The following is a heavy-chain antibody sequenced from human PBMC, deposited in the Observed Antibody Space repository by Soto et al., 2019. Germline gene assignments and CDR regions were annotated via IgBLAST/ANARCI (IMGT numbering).Heavy chain of an antibody. Sequence: QVQLVESGGGVVQPGRSLRLSCAASGFTFSSYGMHWVRQAPGKGLEWVAVISYDGSNKYYADSVKGRFTISRDNSKNTLYLQMNSLRAEATAVYYCAKDSGPYCTNGVCYSYYYYGMDVWGQGTTVTVSS. J-gene: IGHJ6*02. D-gene: IGHD2-8*01. CDR3: AKDSGPYCTNGVCYSYYYYGMDV. CDR2: ISYDGSNK. V-gene: IGHV3-30*18. CDR1: GFTFSSYG.